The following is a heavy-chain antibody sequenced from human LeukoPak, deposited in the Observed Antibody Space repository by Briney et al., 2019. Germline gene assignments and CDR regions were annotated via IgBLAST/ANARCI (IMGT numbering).Heavy chain of an antibody. V-gene: IGHV3-7*01. CDR1: GFTFSRSS. Sequence: PGESLRLSCAGSGFTFSRSSMAWVRQAPGKGLEWVATIKEDGSVEYYMDSVKGRFTISRDNAEKSLYLQMNSLRAEDTAAYYCAKLLGDVTTFDYWGQGTLVTVSP. J-gene: IGHJ4*02. CDR2: IKEDGSVE. CDR3: AKLLGDVTTFDY. D-gene: IGHD3-16*01.